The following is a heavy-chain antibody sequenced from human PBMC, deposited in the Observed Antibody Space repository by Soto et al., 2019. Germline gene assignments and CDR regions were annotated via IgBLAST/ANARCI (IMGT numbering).Heavy chain of an antibody. CDR3: ARSGDPVYYFYYYGMDV. CDR2: ISAYNGNT. D-gene: IGHD4-17*01. J-gene: IGHJ6*02. Sequence: GASVKVSCKASGYTFTSYGISWVRQAPGQGLEWMGWISAYNGNTNYAQKLQGRVTMTTDTSTSTAYMELRSLRSDDTAVYYCARSGDPVYYFYYYGMDVWGQGTTVTVSS. CDR1: GYTFTSYG. V-gene: IGHV1-18*01.